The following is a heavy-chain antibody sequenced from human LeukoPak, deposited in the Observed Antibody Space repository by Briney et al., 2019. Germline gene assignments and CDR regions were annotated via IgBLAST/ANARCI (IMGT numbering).Heavy chain of an antibody. J-gene: IGHJ3*02. CDR3: ARATAMVSWGAFDI. Sequence: ASVKVSCKASGYTFTGYYMHWVRQAPGQGLEWMGWINPNSGGTNYAQKFQGRVTMTRDTSISTAYMELSRLRSDDTAVYYCARATAMVSWGAFDIWGQGTMVTVSS. CDR2: INPNSGGT. V-gene: IGHV1-2*02. CDR1: GYTFTGYY. D-gene: IGHD5-18*01.